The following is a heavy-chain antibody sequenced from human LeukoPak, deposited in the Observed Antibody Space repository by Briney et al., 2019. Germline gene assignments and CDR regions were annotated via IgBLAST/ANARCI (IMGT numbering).Heavy chain of an antibody. CDR3: AREPRMTAAFDI. CDR1: GGSISSHY. D-gene: IGHD2-15*01. V-gene: IGHV4-4*07. CDR2: IYTSGST. Sequence: SETLSLTCTVSGGSISSHYWSWIRQPAGKGLEWIGRIYTSGSTNYNPSLKSRVTMSVDTSKNQFSLKLSSVTAADTAVYYCAREPRMTAAFDIWGQGTMVTVSS. J-gene: IGHJ3*02.